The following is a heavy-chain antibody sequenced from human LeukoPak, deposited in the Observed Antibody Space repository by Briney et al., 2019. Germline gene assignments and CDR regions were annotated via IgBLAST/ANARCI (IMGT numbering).Heavy chain of an antibody. J-gene: IGHJ6*03. CDR2: IYTSGST. Sequence: SETLSLTCNVSGGSISGYYWSWIRQPAGKGLEWIGRIYTSGSTNYNPSLKSRVTISVDTSKNQFSLKLSSVTVADTAVYYCAREGYCSSTSCYYYYYYMDVWGKGITVTVSS. V-gene: IGHV4-4*07. D-gene: IGHD2-2*01. CDR3: AREGYCSSTSCYYYYYYMDV. CDR1: GGSISGYY.